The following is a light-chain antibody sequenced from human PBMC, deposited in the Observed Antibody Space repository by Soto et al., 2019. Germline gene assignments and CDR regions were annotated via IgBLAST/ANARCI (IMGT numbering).Light chain of an antibody. Sequence: EIVLTQSPVTLSLSPGERATLSCRASQSVDTYLAWYQQKPGQPPRLLIYDAANRAAGVPDRFTGSGSGTDFSLTISGREPGDLGVYYCQQRRNWPPLTLGGGTKVEIK. CDR1: QSVDTY. CDR3: QQRRNWPPLT. CDR2: DAA. V-gene: IGKV3-11*01. J-gene: IGKJ4*01.